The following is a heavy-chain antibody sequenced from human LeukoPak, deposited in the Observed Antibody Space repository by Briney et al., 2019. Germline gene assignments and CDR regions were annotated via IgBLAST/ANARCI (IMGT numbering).Heavy chain of an antibody. Sequence: SQTLSLTCAVSGGSISSGGYSWSWIRQPPGKGLEWIGSIYHSGSTYYNPSLKSRVTISVNTSKNQFSLKLDSVTAADTAVYYCAREGTVVASGMDVWGQGTTVTVSS. V-gene: IGHV4-30-2*03. CDR1: GGSISSGGYS. CDR2: IYHSGST. CDR3: AREGTVVASGMDV. D-gene: IGHD4-23*01. J-gene: IGHJ6*02.